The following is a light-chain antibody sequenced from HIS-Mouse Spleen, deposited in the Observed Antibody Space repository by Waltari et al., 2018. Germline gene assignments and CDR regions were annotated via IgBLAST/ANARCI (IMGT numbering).Light chain of an antibody. Sequence: DIVMTQSPDSLAVFLGERATIHCKASQSVLYSSTNKNYLAWYQQKPGQPPKLLIYWASTRESGVPDRFSGSGSGTDFTLTISSLQAEDVAVYYCQQYYSTPYTFGQGTKLEIK. CDR3: QQYYSTPYT. CDR1: QSVLYSSTNKNY. J-gene: IGKJ2*01. V-gene: IGKV4-1*01. CDR2: WAS.